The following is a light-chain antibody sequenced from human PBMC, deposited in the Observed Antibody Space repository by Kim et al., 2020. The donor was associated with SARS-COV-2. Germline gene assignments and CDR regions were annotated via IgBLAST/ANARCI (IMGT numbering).Light chain of an antibody. V-gene: IGKV1-39*01. CDR2: AAS. CDR1: QSISSH. Sequence: DIQMTQSPSSLSASVGDRVTITCRTTQSISSHLNWYQQKPGRAPKLLISAASTLQGGVPSRFSGSGSETDFTLTISSLQPEDFATYFCQPSYITPSTFGPGTKVNIK. CDR3: QPSYITPST. J-gene: IGKJ3*01.